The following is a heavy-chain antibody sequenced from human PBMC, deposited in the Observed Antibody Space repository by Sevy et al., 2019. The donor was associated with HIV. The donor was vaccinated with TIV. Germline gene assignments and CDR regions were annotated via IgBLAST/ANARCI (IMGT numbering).Heavy chain of an antibody. J-gene: IGHJ4*02. CDR3: AGENAWGRGYS. CDR2: IYYNGHI. D-gene: IGHD1-26*01. CDR1: GCSITSLY. V-gene: IGHV4-59*08. Sequence: SETLSLTCTVSGCSITSLYWNWIRQPPGKGLEWIANIYYNGHINYNPSLKSRVTLSLDTSKNQFSLRLSYVTAADTAMYYCAGENAWGRGYSWGQGTLVTVSS.